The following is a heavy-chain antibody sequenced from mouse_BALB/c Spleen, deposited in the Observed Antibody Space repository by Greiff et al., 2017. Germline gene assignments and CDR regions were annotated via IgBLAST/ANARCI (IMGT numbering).Heavy chain of an antibody. CDR3: ANTYSYAMDD. D-gene: IGHD5-1-1*01. J-gene: IGHJ4*01. CDR1: GYSITSDYA. V-gene: IGHV3-2*02. CDR2: ISYSGST. Sequence: VQLKESGPGLVKPSQSLSLTCTVTGYSITSDYAWNWIRQFPGNQLEWMGYISYSGSTSYNPSLKSRISITRDTSKNQFFLQLNSVTTEDTATYYCANTYSYAMDDWGQGTSVTVSS.